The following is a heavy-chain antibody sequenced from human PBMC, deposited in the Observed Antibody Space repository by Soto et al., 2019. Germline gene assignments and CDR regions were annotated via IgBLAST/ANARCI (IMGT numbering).Heavy chain of an antibody. CDR2: IVVGSGNT. CDR3: AAPTHFYYDFWSGYLSPLYGMDV. CDR1: AFTFTSSA. V-gene: IGHV1-58*01. Sequence: ASVKVSCEASAFTFTSSAVQWVRQARGQRLEWIGWIVVGSGNTNYAQKFQERVTITRDMSTSTAYIELSSLRSEHTAVYYCAAPTHFYYDFWSGYLSPLYGMDVWGQGTTVTVSS. J-gene: IGHJ6*02. D-gene: IGHD3-3*01.